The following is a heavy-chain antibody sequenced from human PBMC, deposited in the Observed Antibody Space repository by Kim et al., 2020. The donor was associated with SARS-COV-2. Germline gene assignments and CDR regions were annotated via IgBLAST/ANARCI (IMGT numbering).Heavy chain of an antibody. CDR2: ISSSGSTI. V-gene: IGHV3-11*01. Sequence: GGSLRLSCAASGFTFSDYYMSWIRQAPGKGLEWVSYISSSGSTIYYADSVKGRFTISRDNAKNSLYLQMNSLRAEDTAVYYCARDRGITMVRGVMLDYWGQGTLVTVSS. CDR1: GFTFSDYY. D-gene: IGHD3-10*01. J-gene: IGHJ4*02. CDR3: ARDRGITMVRGVMLDY.